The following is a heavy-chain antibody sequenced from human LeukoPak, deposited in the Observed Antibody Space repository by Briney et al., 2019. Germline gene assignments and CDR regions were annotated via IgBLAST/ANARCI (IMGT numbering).Heavy chain of an antibody. CDR2: ITPILGIA. CDR3: SIVITGTTDY. J-gene: IGHJ4*02. V-gene: IGHV1-69*02. CDR1: GGTFISYT. Sequence: SVKVSCKGSGGTFISYTISWVGQARGKGVEWMGRITPILGIANSAQKFQGRVTITLDKSTSTAYMELSSLRSEYTAVYYCSIVITGTTDYWGQGTLVTVAS. D-gene: IGHD1-14*01.